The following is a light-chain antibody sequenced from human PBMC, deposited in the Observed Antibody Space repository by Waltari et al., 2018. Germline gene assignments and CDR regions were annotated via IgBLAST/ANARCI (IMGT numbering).Light chain of an antibody. CDR2: DAS. Sequence: EIVMTQSPATLSVSPGETATLSCRASQSLSSNVAWYQKKPGQAPRLLIYDASTRATSIPARFRGSGSGTEFTLTISSLQSEDFAVYYCQQYNRWPPITFGQGTRLEIK. J-gene: IGKJ5*01. CDR3: QQYNRWPPIT. CDR1: QSLSSN. V-gene: IGKV3-15*01.